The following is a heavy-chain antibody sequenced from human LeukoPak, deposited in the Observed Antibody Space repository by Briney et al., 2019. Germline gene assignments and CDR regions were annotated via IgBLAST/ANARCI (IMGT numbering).Heavy chain of an antibody. CDR2: INHSGST. CDR3: ARFRGYSYGP. Sequence: SETLSLTCAVYGGSFSGYYWSWIRQPPGKGLEWIGEINHSGSTNYNPSLESRVTISVDTSKNQFSLKLSSVTAADTAVYYCARFRGYSYGPWGQGTLVTVSS. J-gene: IGHJ5*02. D-gene: IGHD5-18*01. V-gene: IGHV4-34*01. CDR1: GGSFSGYY.